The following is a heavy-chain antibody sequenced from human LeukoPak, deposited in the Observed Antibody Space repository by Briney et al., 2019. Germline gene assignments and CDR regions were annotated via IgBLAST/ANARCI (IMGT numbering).Heavy chain of an antibody. Sequence: ASVKVSCKASGYTFTSYGISWVRQATGQGLEWMGWMNPNSGNTGYAQKFQGRVTITRNTSISTAYMELSSLRSEDTAVYYCARRGELLDYYFDYWGQGTLVTVSS. CDR3: ARRGELLDYYFDY. V-gene: IGHV1-8*03. J-gene: IGHJ4*02. CDR2: MNPNSGNT. D-gene: IGHD1-26*01. CDR1: GYTFTSYG.